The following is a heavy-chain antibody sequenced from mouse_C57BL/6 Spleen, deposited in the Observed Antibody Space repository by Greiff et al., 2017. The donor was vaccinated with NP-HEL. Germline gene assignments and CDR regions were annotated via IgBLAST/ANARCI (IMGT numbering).Heavy chain of an antibody. Sequence: DVKLQESGPGMVKPSQSLSLTCTVTGYSITSGYDWHWIRHFPGNKLEWMGYISYSGSTNYNPSLKSRISITHDTSKNHFFLKLNSVTTEDTATYYCARDLGSAWFAYWGQGTLVTVSA. CDR3: ARDLGSAWFAY. D-gene: IGHD4-1*01. CDR2: ISYSGST. CDR1: GYSITSGYD. J-gene: IGHJ3*01. V-gene: IGHV3-1*01.